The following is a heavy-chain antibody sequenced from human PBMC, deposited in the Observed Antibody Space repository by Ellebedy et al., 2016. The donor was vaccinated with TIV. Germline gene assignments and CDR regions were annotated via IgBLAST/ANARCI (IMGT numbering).Heavy chain of an antibody. Sequence: ASVKVSCKASGYTFTDYYMHWVRQAPGQGLEWMGWINSNSGATFYAQKFQGRTTMTRDTSISTAFMEVTSLTSDDTAVYYCARQPQNGSYGLFPWGQGTLVTVSS. D-gene: IGHD4-17*01. CDR3: ARQPQNGSYGLFP. J-gene: IGHJ5*02. V-gene: IGHV1-2*02. CDR1: GYTFTDYY. CDR2: INSNSGAT.